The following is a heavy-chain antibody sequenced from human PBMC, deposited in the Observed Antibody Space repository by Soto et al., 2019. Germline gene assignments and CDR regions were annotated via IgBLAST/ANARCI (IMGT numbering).Heavy chain of an antibody. J-gene: IGHJ6*02. Sequence: ASVKVSCKASGGTFSSYAISWVRQAPGQGFEWMGGIIPIFGTANYAQKFQGRVTITADKSTSTAYMELSSLRSEDTAVYYCARVRADRFYYSGMDVWGQGTTVTVSS. D-gene: IGHD6-6*01. CDR3: ARVRADRFYYSGMDV. CDR1: GGTFSSYA. V-gene: IGHV1-69*06. CDR2: IIPIFGTA.